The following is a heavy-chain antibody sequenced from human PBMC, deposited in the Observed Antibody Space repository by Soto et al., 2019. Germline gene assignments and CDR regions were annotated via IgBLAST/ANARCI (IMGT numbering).Heavy chain of an antibody. Sequence: GGSLRLSCAASGLNISRYNLNWVRQAPGKGLEWVSYISVTGNIIYYADSVKGRFTISRDTAKNSLYLQMNSLRVEDTAVYYCTRVPLVAPMTYFYYYMDVWGKGTTVTVSS. CDR1: GLNISRYN. CDR3: TRVPLVAPMTYFYYYMDV. J-gene: IGHJ6*03. V-gene: IGHV3-48*01. CDR2: ISVTGNII. D-gene: IGHD2-8*02.